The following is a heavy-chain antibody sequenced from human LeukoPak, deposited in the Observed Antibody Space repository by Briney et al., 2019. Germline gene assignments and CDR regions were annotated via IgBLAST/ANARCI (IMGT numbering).Heavy chain of an antibody. CDR2: ISKSSALK. V-gene: IGHV3-21*01. D-gene: IGHD6-19*01. J-gene: IGHJ4*02. Sequence: PGGSLRLSCVAPRNDFIYYTFTWVRQAPGKGLEYVSSISKSSALKYYAESVRGRFTISRNNAENSLYLDMINLGAEDTAVYYCAREPRAVTGTGGDYWGQGTLVTVSS. CDR3: AREPRAVTGTGGDY. CDR1: RNDFIYYT.